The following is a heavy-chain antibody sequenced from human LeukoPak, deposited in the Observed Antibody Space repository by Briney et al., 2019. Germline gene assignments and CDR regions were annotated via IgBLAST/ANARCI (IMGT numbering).Heavy chain of an antibody. Sequence: GGSLRLSCAASGFTFSSYAMTWVRQAPGKGLEWVSAISGSGGSTYYADSVKGRFTISRDNSKNMLYLQMNSLRAEDTAVYYCAQTRLSYYYYGMDVWGQGTTVTVSS. J-gene: IGHJ6*02. CDR3: AQTRLSYYYYGMDV. V-gene: IGHV3-23*01. D-gene: IGHD3-16*01. CDR1: GFTFSSYA. CDR2: ISGSGGST.